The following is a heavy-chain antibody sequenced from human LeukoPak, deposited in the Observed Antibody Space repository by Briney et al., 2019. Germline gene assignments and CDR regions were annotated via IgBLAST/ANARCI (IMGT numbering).Heavy chain of an antibody. V-gene: IGHV4-59*01. Sequence: SETLSLTCTVSGGSISSYYWSWIRQPPGQGLEWIGYIYYSGSTNYNPSLKSRVTISVDTSKNQFSLKLSPVTAADTAVYYCARGPRGYCSSTSCRSTEYYYYMDVWGKGTTVTVSS. CDR1: GGSISSYY. CDR2: IYYSGST. D-gene: IGHD2-2*01. J-gene: IGHJ6*03. CDR3: ARGPRGYCSSTSCRSTEYYYYMDV.